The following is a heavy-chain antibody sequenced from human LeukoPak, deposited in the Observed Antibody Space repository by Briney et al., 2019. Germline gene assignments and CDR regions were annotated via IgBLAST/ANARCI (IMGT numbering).Heavy chain of an antibody. Sequence: PGGSLRLSCAASGFTFSDYYMSWIRQAPGKGLEWVSYISSSGSTIYYADSVKGRFTISRDNAKNSLYLQMHSLRAEDKAVYYCARAGREYCSGGSCYPYYYYYYYMDVWGKGTTVTVSS. CDR3: ARAGREYCSGGSCYPYYYYYYYMDV. CDR1: GFTFSDYY. V-gene: IGHV3-11*04. J-gene: IGHJ6*03. D-gene: IGHD2-15*01. CDR2: ISSSGSTI.